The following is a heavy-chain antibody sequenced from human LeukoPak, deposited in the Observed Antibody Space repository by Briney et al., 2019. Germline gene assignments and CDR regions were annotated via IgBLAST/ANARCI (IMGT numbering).Heavy chain of an antibody. Sequence: PGGSLRLSCAASGFTFSSYSMNWVRQAPGKGLEWVSSISSSSSYIYYADSVKGRFTISRDNGKNSMYLQMNSLRAEDTAVYYCARGGYYDSSGALEGWGQGTLVTVSS. V-gene: IGHV3-21*01. D-gene: IGHD3-22*01. J-gene: IGHJ4*02. CDR3: ARGGYYDSSGALEG. CDR2: ISSSSSYI. CDR1: GFTFSSYS.